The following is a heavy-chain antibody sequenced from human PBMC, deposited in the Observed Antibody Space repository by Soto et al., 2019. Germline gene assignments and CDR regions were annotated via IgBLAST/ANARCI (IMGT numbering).Heavy chain of an antibody. V-gene: IGHV4-34*01. J-gene: IGHJ4*02. Sequence: QVQLQQWGAGLLKPSETLSLTCAVYGGSFSGYYWSWIRQPPGKGLEWIGEINHSGSTNYNPSLKSRVTLSVDPSTNQFSLKLSSVTAADTAVYYCARGTGSGLDYWGQGTLVTVSS. CDR1: GGSFSGYY. D-gene: IGHD6-19*01. CDR2: INHSGST. CDR3: ARGTGSGLDY.